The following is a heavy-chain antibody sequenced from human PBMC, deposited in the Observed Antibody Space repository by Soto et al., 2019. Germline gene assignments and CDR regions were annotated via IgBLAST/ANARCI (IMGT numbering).Heavy chain of an antibody. J-gene: IGHJ4*02. D-gene: IGHD3-3*01. CDR1: GGSVSSSNYY. V-gene: IGHV4-39*01. Sequence: QLQLQVSGQGLVKPPESLSLTCTVSGGSVSSSNYYWGWIRQSPGKGLEWIGSIYYSGSTYYSPSLESRVTKSVDKSKNQFSLKVISVTAADTAVYYCARLEGLATISYSFDYWGQGTLVTVSS. CDR2: IYYSGST. CDR3: ARLEGLATISYSFDY.